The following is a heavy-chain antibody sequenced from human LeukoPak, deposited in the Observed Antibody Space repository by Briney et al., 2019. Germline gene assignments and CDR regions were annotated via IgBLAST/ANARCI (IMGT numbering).Heavy chain of an antibody. CDR2: INTNTGNP. CDR3: AREPLALDY. V-gene: IGHV7-4-1*02. Sequence: ASVKVSCKASGYTFTGYYMHWVRQAPGQGLEWMGWINTNTGNPTYAQGFTGRFVFSLDTSVSTAYLQISSLKAEDTAVYYCAREPLALDYWGQGTLSPSPQ. CDR1: GYTFTGYY. J-gene: IGHJ4*02.